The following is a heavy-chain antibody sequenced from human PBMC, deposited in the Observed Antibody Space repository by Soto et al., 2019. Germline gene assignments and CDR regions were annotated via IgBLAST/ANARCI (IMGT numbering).Heavy chain of an antibody. V-gene: IGHV5-51*01. CDR3: ATPREGGYCSSTSCYDVAFDI. J-gene: IGHJ3*02. CDR1: GYSFTSYW. CDR2: IYPGDSDT. D-gene: IGHD2-2*03. Sequence: ESLKISCKGSGYSFTSYWIGWVRQMPGKGLEWMGIIYPGDSDTRYSPSFQGQVTISADKSISTAYLQWSSLKASDTAMYYCATPREGGYCSSTSCYDVAFDIWGQGTMVTVSS.